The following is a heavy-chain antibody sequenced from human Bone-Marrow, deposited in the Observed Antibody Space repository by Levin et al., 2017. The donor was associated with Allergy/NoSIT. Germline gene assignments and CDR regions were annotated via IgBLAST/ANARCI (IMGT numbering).Heavy chain of an antibody. CDR3: PIATITSRYGMGV. CDR1: GGSINTTSYF. CDR2: VYYSASSGST. V-gene: IGHV4-39*02. Sequence: ASETLSLTCTVSGGSINTTSYFWGWIRQPPGKGLEWIGSVYYSASSGSTHYNPSLKSRVTISLDTSKSHFSLNVESVTAADTAVYFCPIATITSRYGMGVWGQGTTVTVSS. D-gene: IGHD3-10*01. J-gene: IGHJ6*02.